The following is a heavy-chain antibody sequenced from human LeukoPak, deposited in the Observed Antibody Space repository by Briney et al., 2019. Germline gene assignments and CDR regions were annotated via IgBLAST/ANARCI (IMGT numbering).Heavy chain of an antibody. CDR3: ARGSGSGSYPKPFDY. Sequence: PGRSLRLSCAASGFTFSSYAMNWVRQAPGKRLEWVSFISSSSNYIYYVDSVKGRFTISRDNAKNLLYLQMTSLRAEDTAVYYCARGSGSGSYPKPFDYWGQGTLVTVSS. CDR1: GFTFSSYA. D-gene: IGHD3-10*01. CDR2: ISSSSNYI. J-gene: IGHJ4*02. V-gene: IGHV3-21*01.